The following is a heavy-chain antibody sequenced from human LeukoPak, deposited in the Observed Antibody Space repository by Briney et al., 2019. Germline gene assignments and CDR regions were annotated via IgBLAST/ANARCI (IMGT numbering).Heavy chain of an antibody. J-gene: IGHJ4*02. D-gene: IGHD3-10*01. V-gene: IGHV4-61*09. CDR1: GGSISSGSYD. CDR2: IYTSGSS. CDR3: TKGRGI. Sequence: SETLSLTCTVSGGSISSGSYDWYLIRQPAGKGLEWIGHIYTSGSSNYSPSLKSRVTISVDTSKNQFSLKLTSVTAADTAVYYCTKGRGIWGQGTLVTVSS.